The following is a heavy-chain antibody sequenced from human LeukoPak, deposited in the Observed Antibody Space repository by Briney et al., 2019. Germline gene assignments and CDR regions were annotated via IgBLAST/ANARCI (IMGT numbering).Heavy chain of an antibody. V-gene: IGHV3-30*02. Sequence: GGSLRLSCAASGFTFSNYGMHWVRQAPGKGLEWVAFIRYDGSNKYYADSVKGRFTISRDNSKNTLYLQMNSLRAEDTAVNYCAKDRYYDILTGYIDYWGQGTLVTVSS. CDR2: IRYDGSNK. D-gene: IGHD3-9*01. CDR3: AKDRYYDILTGYIDY. J-gene: IGHJ4*02. CDR1: GFTFSNYG.